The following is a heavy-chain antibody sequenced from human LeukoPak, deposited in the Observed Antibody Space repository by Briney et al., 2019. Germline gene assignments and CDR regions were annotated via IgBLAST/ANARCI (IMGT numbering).Heavy chain of an antibody. V-gene: IGHV3-30*09. Sequence: GRSLRLSCAAPGFTFTSYTMHWVRQAPGKGLEWVAVISSDGSSKYYADSVKGRFAISRDNSKNTLYLQMNSLRTEDTAVYYCARDQGRIAAAGNYLSSGYWGQGTLVTVSS. CDR1: GFTFTSYT. J-gene: IGHJ4*02. CDR2: ISSDGSSK. CDR3: ARDQGRIAAAGNYLSSGY. D-gene: IGHD6-13*01.